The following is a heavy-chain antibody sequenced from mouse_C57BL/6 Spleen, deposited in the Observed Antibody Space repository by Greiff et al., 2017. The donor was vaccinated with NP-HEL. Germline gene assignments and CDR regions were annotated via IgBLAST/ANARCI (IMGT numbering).Heavy chain of an antibody. V-gene: IGHV1-22*01. CDR2: INPNNGGT. CDR1: GYTFTDYN. D-gene: IGHD3-3*01. J-gene: IGHJ3*01. Sequence: EVQLQESGPELVKPGASVKMSCKASGYTFTDYNMHWVKQSHGKSLEWIGYINPNNGGTSYNQKFKGKAALTVNKSSSTAYMELRSLTSEDSAVYYCARPLGQGFAYWGQGTLVTVSA. CDR3: ARPLGQGFAY.